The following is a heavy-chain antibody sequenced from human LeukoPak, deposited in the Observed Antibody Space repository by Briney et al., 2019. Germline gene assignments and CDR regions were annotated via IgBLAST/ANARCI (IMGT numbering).Heavy chain of an antibody. D-gene: IGHD6-6*01. CDR3: AKGIAARWYYFDY. V-gene: IGHV3-23*01. Sequence: PGGSPRLSCAASGLTFTSYAMSWVRQAPGKGLEWVSAISGSGGSTYYADSVKGRFTISRDNSKNTLYLQMNSLRAEDTAVYYCAKGIAARWYYFDYWGQGTLVTVSS. CDR1: GLTFTSYA. CDR2: ISGSGGST. J-gene: IGHJ4*02.